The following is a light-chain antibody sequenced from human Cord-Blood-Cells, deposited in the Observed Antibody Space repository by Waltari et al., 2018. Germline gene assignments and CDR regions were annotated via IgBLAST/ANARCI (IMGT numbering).Light chain of an antibody. CDR3: QQYNNWPRT. CDR2: GAS. CDR1: QSVSSN. V-gene: IGKV3-15*01. J-gene: IGKJ1*01. Sequence: EIVMTQSPATLSVSPGERATLSCRASQSVSSNLAWYQQKPGQAPRLLIYGASTRATGIPARVSGSGSGTEFTLTISSLQSEDFAVCYCQQYNNWPRTFGQGTKVEIK.